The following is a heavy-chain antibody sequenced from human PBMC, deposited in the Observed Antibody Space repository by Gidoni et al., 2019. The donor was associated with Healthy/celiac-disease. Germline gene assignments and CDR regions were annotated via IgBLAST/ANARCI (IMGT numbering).Heavy chain of an antibody. Sequence: QVQLQQWGAGLLKPSETLSLTCAVYGGSFSGYYWSWIRQPPGKGLEWIGESNNRGSTNYNPTLKSRVTISVDKSKNQFSLKLSSVTAADTAVYYCAREDYDFWSGYSAYNWFDPWGQGTLVTVSS. D-gene: IGHD3-3*01. CDR2: SNNRGST. CDR1: GGSFSGYY. J-gene: IGHJ5*02. V-gene: IGHV4-34*01. CDR3: AREDYDFWSGYSAYNWFDP.